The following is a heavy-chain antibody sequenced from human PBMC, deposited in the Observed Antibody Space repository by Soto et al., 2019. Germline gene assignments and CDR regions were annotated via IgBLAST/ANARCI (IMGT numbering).Heavy chain of an antibody. CDR3: ARGAGYGSGSYYDY. CDR2: IYHSGST. J-gene: IGHJ4*02. CDR1: GGSISSSNW. D-gene: IGHD3-10*01. Sequence: SETLSLTCAVSGGSISSSNWWSWVRQPPGKGLEWIGEIYHSGSTNYNPSLKSRVTISVDKSKNQFSLKLGSVTAADTAVYYCARGAGYGSGSYYDYWGQGTLVTVSS. V-gene: IGHV4-4*02.